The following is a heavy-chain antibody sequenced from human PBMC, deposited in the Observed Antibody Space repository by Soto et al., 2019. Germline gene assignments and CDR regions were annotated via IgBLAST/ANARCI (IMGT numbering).Heavy chain of an antibody. CDR2: IYPGDSDT. CDR3: ASGYDYVWGSYRYPDAFDI. CDR1: GYSFTTYW. V-gene: IGHV5-51*01. J-gene: IGHJ3*02. Sequence: LGESLKISCKVSGYSFTTYWIAWVRQMPGKGLEWMGIIYPGDSDTRYSPSFQGQVTISADKSISTAYLQWSALKASDTAMYYCASGYDYVWGSYRYPDAFDIWGQGTMVTVSS. D-gene: IGHD3-16*02.